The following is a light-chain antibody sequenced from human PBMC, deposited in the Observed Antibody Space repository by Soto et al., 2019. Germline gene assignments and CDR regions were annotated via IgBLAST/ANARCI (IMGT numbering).Light chain of an antibody. CDR2: DAS. Sequence: EIVLTQSPATLSLSPGERATLSCRASQSVSSYLAWYQQKPGQAPRLLIYDASTRPTGIPARFSGSGSGADFTLTISSLQSEDFAVYYCQQYGSSPRITFGQGTKVDIK. CDR1: QSVSSY. CDR3: QQYGSSPRIT. J-gene: IGKJ1*01. V-gene: IGKV3-11*01.